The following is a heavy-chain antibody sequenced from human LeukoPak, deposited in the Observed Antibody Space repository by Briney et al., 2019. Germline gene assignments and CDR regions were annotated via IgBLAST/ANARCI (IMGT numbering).Heavy chain of an antibody. J-gene: IGHJ4*02. CDR1: GGFISSSSYY. CDR2: IYYSGST. Sequence: SETLSLTCTVSGGFISSSSYYWGWIRQPPGKGLEWIGSIYYSGSTYYNPSLKSRVTISVDTSKNQFSLKLSSVTAADTAVYYCARRKAARNFDYWGQGTLVTVSS. V-gene: IGHV4-39*01. D-gene: IGHD6-6*01. CDR3: ARRKAARNFDY.